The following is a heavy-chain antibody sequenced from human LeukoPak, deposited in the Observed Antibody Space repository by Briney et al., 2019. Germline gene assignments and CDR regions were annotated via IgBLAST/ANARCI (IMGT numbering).Heavy chain of an antibody. CDR3: VRVLDSGNSWYFFDL. Sequence: SETLSLTCLVSNHSIIETDDWGWIRQTPGKGLEGIGSIFDSASTDYTPSLKSRVTISLDRSNNQFSRTMTSVTAADTAVYHCVRVLDSGNSWYFFDLWGQGIRVVVS. V-gene: IGHV4-38-2*02. D-gene: IGHD1-1*01. CDR2: IFDSAST. CDR1: NHSIIETDD. J-gene: IGHJ4*02.